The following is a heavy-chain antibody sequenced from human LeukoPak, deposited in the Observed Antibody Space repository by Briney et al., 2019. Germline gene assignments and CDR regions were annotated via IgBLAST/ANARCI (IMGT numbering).Heavy chain of an antibody. Sequence: PSETLSLTCTVSGGSISSYYWSWIRQPPGKGLEWIGYIYYSGSTNYNPSLKSRVTISVDTSKNQFSLKLSSVTAADTAVYYCAGVGYNILTGATKYFDYWGQGTLVTVSS. CDR1: GGSISSYY. J-gene: IGHJ4*02. V-gene: IGHV4-59*01. CDR2: IYYSGST. CDR3: AGVGYNILTGATKYFDY. D-gene: IGHD3-9*01.